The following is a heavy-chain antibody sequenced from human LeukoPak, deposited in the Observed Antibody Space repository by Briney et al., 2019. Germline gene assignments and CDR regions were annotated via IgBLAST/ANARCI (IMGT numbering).Heavy chain of an antibody. Sequence: SETLSLTCTVSGGSISSYYWSWIRQPPGKGLEWIGYTYTSGSTNYNPSPKSRVTISVDTSKNQFSLKLSSVTAADTAVYYCARRVAATYYFDYWGQGTLVTVSS. CDR1: GGSISSYY. CDR2: TYTSGST. CDR3: ARRVAATYYFDY. V-gene: IGHV4-4*09. J-gene: IGHJ4*02. D-gene: IGHD6-19*01.